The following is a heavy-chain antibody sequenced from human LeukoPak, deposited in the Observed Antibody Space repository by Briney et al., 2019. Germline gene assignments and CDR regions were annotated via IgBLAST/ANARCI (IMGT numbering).Heavy chain of an antibody. V-gene: IGHV1-24*01. CDR3: ATDRSKTGGNDY. Sequence: ASVKVSCKVSGYTLTELSMHWVRQAPGKGLEWMGGFDPEDGETIYAQKFQGRVTMTEDTSTDTAYMELSSLRSEDTAVYYCATDRSKTGGNDYWGQGTLVTVSS. CDR1: GYTLTELS. CDR2: FDPEDGET. J-gene: IGHJ4*02. D-gene: IGHD2-8*02.